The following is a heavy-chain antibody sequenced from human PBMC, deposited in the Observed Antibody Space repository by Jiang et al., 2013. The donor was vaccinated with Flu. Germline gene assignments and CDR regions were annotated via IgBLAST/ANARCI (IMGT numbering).Heavy chain of an antibody. J-gene: IGHJ4*02. Sequence: VQLLESGGGFVKPGGSLRLSCEASGFIFDNAWMHWVRQAPGKGLEWVGCIKTKIDGGTADYAAPVKGRFTVSRDDSKSTLYLEMNSLKTEDTAVYYCTTNYGDYFWSSFDFWGQGTLVHRFL. V-gene: IGHV3-15*07. CDR2: IKTKIDGGTA. D-gene: IGHD4-17*01. CDR1: GFIFDNAW. CDR3: TTNYGDYFWSSFDF.